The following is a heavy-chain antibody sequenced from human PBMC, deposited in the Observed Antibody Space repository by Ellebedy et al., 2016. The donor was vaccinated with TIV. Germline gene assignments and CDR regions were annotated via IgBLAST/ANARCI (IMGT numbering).Heavy chain of an antibody. CDR1: GFSLRSYA. CDR2: INNGGNA. J-gene: IGHJ4*02. V-gene: IGHV3-23*01. CDR3: AKDHPSFGWPVFEY. D-gene: IGHD6-19*01. Sequence: GESLKISXAASGFSLRSYAMTWVRQAPGKGLEWVSSINNGGNAYYADSVKGRFTISRDTSKNTMSLQMNSLRADDTVIYYCAKDHPSFGWPVFEYWGQGTLVSVSS.